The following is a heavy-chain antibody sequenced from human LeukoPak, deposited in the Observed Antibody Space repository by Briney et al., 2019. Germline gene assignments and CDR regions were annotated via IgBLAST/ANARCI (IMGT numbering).Heavy chain of an antibody. CDR3: TRVGGYQLPKFDY. Sequence: GGSLRLSCAASGFNFNTYAMNWVRQAPGKGLEWISYISSSSSTIYYADSVKGRFSISRDNAKNSVYLEMNSLGDEDTAVYYCTRVGGYQLPKFDYWGRGTLVTVSS. V-gene: IGHV3-48*02. J-gene: IGHJ4*02. CDR2: ISSSSSTI. D-gene: IGHD2-2*01. CDR1: GFNFNTYA.